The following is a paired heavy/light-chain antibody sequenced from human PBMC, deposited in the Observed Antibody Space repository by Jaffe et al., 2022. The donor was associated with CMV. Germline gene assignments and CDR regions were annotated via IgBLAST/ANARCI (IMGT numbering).Light chain of an antibody. CDR2: DAS. CDR3: QQYGNLPLT. J-gene: IGKJ3*01. V-gene: IGKV1-33*01. Sequence: DIQMTQSPSSLSASVGDRITITCQASQDISNYLNWYQQKPGKAPKLLIYDASSLESGVPSRFSGSGTGTDFSFTISSLQPEDFATYYCQQYGNLPLTFGPGTKVNIK. CDR1: QDISNY.
Heavy chain of an antibody. J-gene: IGHJ4*02. CDR3: ARAFYGDNDPSHFHY. V-gene: IGHV3-21*02. Sequence: EVQLAESGGGLVKPGESLRLSCAASGFTFSRYTMNWVRQAPGKGLEWVSSISGNGFYIYYADSVKGRFTISRDNAKNSLYLQIHSLRADDTAMYYCARAFYGDNDPSHFHYWGQGTLVTVSS. D-gene: IGHD4-17*01. CDR1: GFTFSRYT. CDR2: ISGNGFYI.